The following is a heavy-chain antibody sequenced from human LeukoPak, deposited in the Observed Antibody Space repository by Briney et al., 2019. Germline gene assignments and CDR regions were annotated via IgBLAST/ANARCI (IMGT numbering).Heavy chain of an antibody. CDR3: ARAGDSGYGSDYYYYYMDV. CDR1: GYTFTGYY. V-gene: IGHV1-2*02. J-gene: IGHJ6*03. CDR2: INPNSGGT. Sequence: ASVKVSCKASGYTFTGYYMHWVRQAPGQGLEWMGWINPNSGGTNYAQKFQGRVTMTRDTSISTAYMELSRLRSDDTAVYYCARAGDSGYGSDYYYYYMDVWGKGTTVTISS. D-gene: IGHD5-12*01.